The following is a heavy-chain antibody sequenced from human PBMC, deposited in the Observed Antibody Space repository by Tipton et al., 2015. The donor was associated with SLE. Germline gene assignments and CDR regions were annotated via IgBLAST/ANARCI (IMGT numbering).Heavy chain of an antibody. V-gene: IGHV3-66*01. CDR2: IYSGGST. J-gene: IGHJ4*02. CDR1: GFTVSSNY. Sequence: GSLRLSCAASGFTVSSNYMGWVRQAPGKGLEWVSVIYSGGSTYYADSVKGRFTISRDNSKNTLYLQMNSLRAEDTAVYYCARDKEGAIDYWGQGTLVTVSS. CDR3: ARDKEGAIDY. D-gene: IGHD1-26*01.